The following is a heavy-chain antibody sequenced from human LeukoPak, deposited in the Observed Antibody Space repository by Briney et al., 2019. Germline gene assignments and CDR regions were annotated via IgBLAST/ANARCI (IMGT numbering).Heavy chain of an antibody. CDR1: GYTFTGYY. Sequence: GASVKVSCTTSGYTFTGYYMHWVRQAPGQGLEWMGRINPNSGGTNYAQKIQGRVTMTRDTSISTAYIELSRLRSDDTAVYYCARGSSSWYYFDYWGQGTLVTVSS. V-gene: IGHV1-2*06. J-gene: IGHJ4*02. CDR2: INPNSGGT. D-gene: IGHD6-13*01. CDR3: ARGSSSWYYFDY.